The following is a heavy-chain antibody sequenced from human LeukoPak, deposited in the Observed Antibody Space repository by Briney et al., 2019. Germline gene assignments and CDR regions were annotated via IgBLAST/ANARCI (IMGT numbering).Heavy chain of an antibody. CDR2: IYTSGST. V-gene: IGHV4-61*02. CDR1: GGSISSGSYY. Sequence: SETLSLTCTASGGSISSGSYYWSWIRQPAGKGLEWIGRIYTSGSTNYNPSLKSRVTISVDTSKNQFSLKLSSVTAVDTAVYYCARAGRYYYYYGMDVWGQGTTVTVSS. J-gene: IGHJ6*02. CDR3: ARAGRYYYYYGMDV.